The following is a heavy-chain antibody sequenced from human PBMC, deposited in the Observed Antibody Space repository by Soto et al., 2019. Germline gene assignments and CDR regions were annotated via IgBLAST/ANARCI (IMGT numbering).Heavy chain of an antibody. V-gene: IGHV4-59*08. CDR2: IYYSGST. CDR1: GGSIISYC. J-gene: IGHJ4*02. Sequence: ASETLSLTCTVSGGSIISYCWSWIRQPPGKGLEWIGYIYYSGSTNYNPSLKSRVTISVDTSKNQFSLKLSSVTAADTAVYYCARHLPSSSPPFDYWGQGTLVTVSS. D-gene: IGHD6-6*01. CDR3: ARHLPSSSPPFDY.